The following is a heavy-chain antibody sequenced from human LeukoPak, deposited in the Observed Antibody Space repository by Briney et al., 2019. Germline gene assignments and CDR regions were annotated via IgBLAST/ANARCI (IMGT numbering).Heavy chain of an antibody. V-gene: IGHV3-11*01. D-gene: IGHD3-10*01. CDR3: ARLGFGEYYFYYYMDA. J-gene: IGHJ6*03. CDR1: GFSFADHY. Sequence: GGSLRLSCVASGFSFADHYMSWIRQAPGKGLEWVSYMSNSGSIIYYADSVKGRFTISRDNTKTFLYLQMNSLRDEDTAVYYCARLGFGEYYFYYYMDAWGKGTAVTVSS. CDR2: MSNSGSII.